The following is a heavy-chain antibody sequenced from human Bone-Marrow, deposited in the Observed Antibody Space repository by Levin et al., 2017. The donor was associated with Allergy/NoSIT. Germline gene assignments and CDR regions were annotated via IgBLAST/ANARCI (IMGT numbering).Heavy chain of an antibody. D-gene: IGHD3-22*01. V-gene: IGHV1-18*01. CDR1: GFAFNSYG. J-gene: IGHJ4*02. Sequence: ASVKVSCQTSGFAFNSYGFTWVRQAPGEGLEWMGWISAYSENTNYAQEFQGRVTMTTDTSTRTVYMELRSLRSDDTAVYYCTSRYDSSGYSLPPKDCGQGTLVTVSS. CDR2: ISAYSENT. CDR3: TSRYDSSGYSLPPKD.